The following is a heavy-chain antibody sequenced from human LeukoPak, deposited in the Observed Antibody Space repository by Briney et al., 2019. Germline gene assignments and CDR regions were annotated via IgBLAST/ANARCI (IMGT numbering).Heavy chain of an antibody. V-gene: IGHV3-30*04. CDR2: ISYDGSNK. CDR1: GFSFSSYA. J-gene: IGHJ6*04. D-gene: IGHD4-23*01. Sequence: GGSLRVSSAASGFSFSSYAMHRGRQAPGKGLEWVAVISYDGSNKYYADSVKGRFTISRDNSKNTLYLQMNSLRAEDTAVYYCARGPGKFSYIHTRGKRTTVTVSS. CDR3: ARGPGKFSYIHT.